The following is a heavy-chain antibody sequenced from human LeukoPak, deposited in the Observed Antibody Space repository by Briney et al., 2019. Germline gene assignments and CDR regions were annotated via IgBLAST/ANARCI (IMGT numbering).Heavy chain of an antibody. J-gene: IGHJ4*02. CDR1: GYTFTSSY. Sequence: ASVKVSCKASGYTFTSSYMPWVRQAPGQGLEWMGIINPSGGSTSYAQKFQGRVTMTRDMSTSTVYMELSSLRSEDTAVYYCAIPTLEDYWGQGTLVTVSS. V-gene: IGHV1-46*01. D-gene: IGHD3-16*01. CDR2: INPSGGST. CDR3: AIPTLEDY.